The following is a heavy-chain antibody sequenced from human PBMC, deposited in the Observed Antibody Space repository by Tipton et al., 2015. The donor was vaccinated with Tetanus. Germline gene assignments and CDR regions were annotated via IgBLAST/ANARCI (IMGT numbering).Heavy chain of an antibody. CDR1: GFKFDDHA. V-gene: IGHV3-21*01. CDR2: ISTTGHST. CDR3: AREESGGGFDY. Sequence: SLRLSCAASGFKFDDHAMHWVRQVPGKGLEWVSSISTTGHSTFYAASVKGRFTISRDNAQSSLFLQMNSLKAEDTALYYCAREESGGGFDYWGQGTLVTVSS. J-gene: IGHJ4*02. D-gene: IGHD3-16*01.